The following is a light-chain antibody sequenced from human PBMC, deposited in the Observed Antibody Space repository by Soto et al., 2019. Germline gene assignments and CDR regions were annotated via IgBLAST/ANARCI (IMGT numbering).Light chain of an antibody. J-gene: IGKJ4*01. V-gene: IGKV4-1*01. CDR2: WAS. Sequence: DIVMTQSPDSVAVSLGERATINCKSSQSILYSSNNKNHLAWYQQKPGQPPRLLIYWASTRESGVPDRFSGSGSGTDFTLTISSLQAEDVAVYYCKQYYSTPLTFGGGTKVEIX. CDR1: QSILYSSNNKNH. CDR3: KQYYSTPLT.